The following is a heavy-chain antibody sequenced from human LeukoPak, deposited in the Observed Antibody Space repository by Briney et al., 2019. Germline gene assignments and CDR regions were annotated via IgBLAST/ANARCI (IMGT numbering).Heavy chain of an antibody. J-gene: IGHJ5*02. V-gene: IGHV3-9*01. CDR2: ISWNSGSI. D-gene: IGHD6-19*01. Sequence: GGSLRLSCAASGFTFDDYAMHWVRQAPGKGLEWVSGISWNSGSIGYADSVKGRFTISRDNAKNSLYLQMNSLRAEDTALYYRAKDPRGGWLSHNWFDPWGQGTLVTVSS. CDR3: AKDPRGGWLSHNWFDP. CDR1: GFTFDDYA.